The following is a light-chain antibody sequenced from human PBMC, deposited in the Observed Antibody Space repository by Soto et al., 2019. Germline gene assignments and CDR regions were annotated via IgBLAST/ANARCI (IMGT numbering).Light chain of an antibody. CDR2: GVS. Sequence: IVLTQSPVTLSLSPGETATLSCRASQTVSSTYLAWYQHKPGRAPRLLIYGVSTRATGIPARFSGSGSGTDFTLTISSLEPEDFAVYYCQQRYGWPPITFGQGTRLE. CDR1: QTVSSTY. V-gene: IGKV3D-20*02. J-gene: IGKJ5*01. CDR3: QQRYGWPPIT.